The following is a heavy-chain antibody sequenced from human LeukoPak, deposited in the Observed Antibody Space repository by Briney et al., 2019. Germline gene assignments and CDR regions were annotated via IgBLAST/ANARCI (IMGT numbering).Heavy chain of an antibody. Sequence: GGSLRLSCAASGLTFSDYYISWIRQAPGKGLEWVSYISSSSSYTNYADSLKGRFTISRDNAKNSLYLQMNSLRAEDTAVYYCVRAGYSAYDSLFDYWGQGTLVTVSS. V-gene: IGHV3-11*06. CDR3: VRAGYSAYDSLFDY. CDR2: ISSSSSYT. D-gene: IGHD5-12*01. J-gene: IGHJ4*02. CDR1: GLTFSDYY.